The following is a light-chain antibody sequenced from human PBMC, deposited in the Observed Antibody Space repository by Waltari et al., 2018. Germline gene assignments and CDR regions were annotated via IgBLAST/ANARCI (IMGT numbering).Light chain of an antibody. J-gene: IGKJ4*01. CDR2: GVS. Sequence: AIRMTQFPSSISASTGDRVTITCRASQRIYPYLAWYQQKPGKAPKLLIYGVSTSLSGVPSRFSGSESGTDFTLTISSLESEDAATYYGQHYHEYPITYGGGTRVEIK. CDR1: QRIYPY. V-gene: IGKV1-8*01. CDR3: QHYHEYPIT.